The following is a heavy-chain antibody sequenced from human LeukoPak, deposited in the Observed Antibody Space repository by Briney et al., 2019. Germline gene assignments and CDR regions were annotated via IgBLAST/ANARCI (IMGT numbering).Heavy chain of an antibody. V-gene: IGHV3-7*01. CDR1: GLTFSSYW. D-gene: IGHD3-22*01. CDR2: INQDGSVK. J-gene: IGHJ4*02. CDR3: ARDPGLIGN. Sequence: PGGSLRLSCSASGLTFSSYWMSWVRQAPGKGLEWVANINQDGSVKYHVDSVKGRFTISRDNAKNSLYLQMNSLRAEDTAVYYCARDPGLIGNWGQGTLVTVSS.